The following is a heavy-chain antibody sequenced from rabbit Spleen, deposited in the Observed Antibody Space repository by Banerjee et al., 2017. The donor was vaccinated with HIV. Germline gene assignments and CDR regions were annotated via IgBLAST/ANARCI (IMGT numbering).Heavy chain of an antibody. V-gene: IGHV1S45*01. CDR3: TRDSIYGGYAGWNFNL. D-gene: IGHD4-2*01. CDR1: GFSFSNKAV. J-gene: IGHJ4*01. CDR2: INIVTGKS. Sequence: EQLVESGGGLVQPEGSLTLTCTASGFSFSNKAVMCWVRQAPGKGLEWIACINIVTGKSVYASWAKGRFTMSRTSSTTVTLQMTSLTAADTATYFCTRDSIYGGYAGWNFNLWGQGTLVTVS.